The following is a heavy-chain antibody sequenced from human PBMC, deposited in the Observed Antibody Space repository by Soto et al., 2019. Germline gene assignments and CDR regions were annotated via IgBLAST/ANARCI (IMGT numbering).Heavy chain of an antibody. CDR1: GFTVSSNY. J-gene: IGHJ4*02. CDR3: ASSDDYGDKLFDY. Sequence: GGSLRVSWAASGFTVSSNYMSWVLQAPGKGLEWVSVIYSGGSTYYADSVKGRFTISRDNSKNTLYLQMNSLRAEDTAVYYCASSDDYGDKLFDYWGQGTLVTVSS. D-gene: IGHD4-17*01. V-gene: IGHV3-66*01. CDR2: IYSGGST.